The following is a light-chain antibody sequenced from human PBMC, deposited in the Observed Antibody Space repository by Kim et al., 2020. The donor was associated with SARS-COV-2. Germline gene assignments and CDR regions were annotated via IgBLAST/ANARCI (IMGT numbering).Light chain of an antibody. CDR2: AAS. J-gene: IGKJ2*01. V-gene: IGKV1-39*01. Sequence: ASVGDRVTITCRASQSITKYLSWCQQKPGKAPKLLIYAASSLERGVPSRFSGSGSGTDFTLTISSLQPEDFATYYCQQSYSTPYTFGQGTKVDIK. CDR3: QQSYSTPYT. CDR1: QSITKY.